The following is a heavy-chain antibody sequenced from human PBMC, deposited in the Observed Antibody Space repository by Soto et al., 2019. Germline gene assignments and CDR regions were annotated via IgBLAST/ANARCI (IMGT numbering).Heavy chain of an antibody. CDR2: INSDGSST. J-gene: IGHJ5*02. CDR3: ARTYSSGWYWGWFDP. D-gene: IGHD6-19*01. Sequence: EVQLVESGGGLVQPGGSLRLSCAASGFIFSSYWMHWVRQAPGKGLVWVSRINSDGSSTSYADSVKGRFTVSRDNAKNTLYLQMNSRRAEDTAVYYCARTYSSGWYWGWFDPWGQGTLVTVSS. CDR1: GFIFSSYW. V-gene: IGHV3-74*01.